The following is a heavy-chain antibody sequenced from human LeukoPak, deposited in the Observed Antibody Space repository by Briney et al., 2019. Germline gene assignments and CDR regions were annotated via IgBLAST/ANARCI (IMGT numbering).Heavy chain of an antibody. D-gene: IGHD1-1*01. CDR3: VRVKGTYFDF. CDR2: ISASGSNI. Sequence: PGGSLRLSCAVSGLPFSSYSMNWVRQAPGKGLEWVSYISASGSNIYYLDAVKGRFTVSRDNAMNSLFLQMNRPGVEDTAIYYCVRVKGTYFDFWGQGTLVTVSS. CDR1: GLPFSSYS. J-gene: IGHJ4*02. V-gene: IGHV3-48*01.